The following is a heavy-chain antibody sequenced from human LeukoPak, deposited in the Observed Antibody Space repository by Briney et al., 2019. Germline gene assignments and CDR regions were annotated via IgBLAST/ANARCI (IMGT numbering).Heavy chain of an antibody. J-gene: IGHJ6*02. V-gene: IGHV1-18*01. CDR3: ARGKRYAVAGTYYYYYYGMDV. CDR1: GYTLTSYG. D-gene: IGHD6-19*01. CDR2: ISAYNGNT. Sequence: ASVKVSCKASGYTLTSYGISWVRQAPGQGLEWMGWISAYNGNTNYAQKLQGRVTMTTDTSTSTAYMELRSLRSDDTAVYYCARGKRYAVAGTYYYYYYGMDVWGQGTTVTVSS.